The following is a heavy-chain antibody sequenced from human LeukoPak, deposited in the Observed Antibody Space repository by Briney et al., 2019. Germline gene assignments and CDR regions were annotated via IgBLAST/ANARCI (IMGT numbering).Heavy chain of an antibody. D-gene: IGHD2-2*01. Sequence: GGSLRLSCAATGFSFSNSWMTWVRQAPGKGPEWLANINQDGSTKNYVDAVEGRFSISRDNAKNSLYLQMNSLRAEDTAVYYCTRDFAFQQFDSWGQGTLVTASS. V-gene: IGHV3-7*01. CDR3: TRDFAFQQFDS. CDR2: INQDGSTK. J-gene: IGHJ4*02. CDR1: GFSFSNSW.